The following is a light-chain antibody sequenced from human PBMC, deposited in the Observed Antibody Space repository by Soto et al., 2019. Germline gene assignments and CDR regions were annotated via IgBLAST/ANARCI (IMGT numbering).Light chain of an antibody. J-gene: IGKJ2*01. CDR3: QQSYSTPNT. CDR1: QSISSY. CDR2: AAS. V-gene: IGKV1-39*01. Sequence: DIPMPQSPSSLSASVGDRVTITCRASQSISSYLNWYQQKPGKAPKLLIYAASRLQSGVPSRFSGSGSGTDFTLTISSLQPEDFATYYCQQSYSTPNTFGQGTKLEIK.